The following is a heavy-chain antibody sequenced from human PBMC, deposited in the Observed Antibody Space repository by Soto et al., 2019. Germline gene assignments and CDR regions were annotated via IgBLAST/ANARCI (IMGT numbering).Heavy chain of an antibody. CDR3: ASRYRGTSVDY. D-gene: IGHD1-7*01. J-gene: IGHJ4*02. Sequence: QVQLQESGPGLVKPSGTLSLTCAVSGASFTSNDWWTWVRQPPGRGLEWIGEIYRTGSTNYNPSLKSRVTISLDKSENQCSLKVTSLTAADTAVYYCASRYRGTSVDYLGQGTLVTVSS. CDR1: GASFTSNDW. V-gene: IGHV4-4*02. CDR2: IYRTGST.